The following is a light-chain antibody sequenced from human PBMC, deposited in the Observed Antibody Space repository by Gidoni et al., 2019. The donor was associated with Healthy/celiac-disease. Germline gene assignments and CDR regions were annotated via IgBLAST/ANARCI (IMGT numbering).Light chain of an antibody. CDR3: RSYAGSSTVV. CDR2: EDS. V-gene: IGLV2-23*01. Sequence: QSPTTQPASASASPRQPITTSCTGTPSDDVGYNLVSWYQQHPGKAPKLMIYEDSKRPSGVSNRFSGSKSGNTASLTICGLQAEDEADYYCRSYAGSSTVVFGGGTKLTV. CDR1: PSDDVGYNL. J-gene: IGLJ2*01.